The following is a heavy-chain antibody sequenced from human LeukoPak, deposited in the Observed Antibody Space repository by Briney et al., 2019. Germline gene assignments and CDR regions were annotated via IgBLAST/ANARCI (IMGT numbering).Heavy chain of an antibody. CDR1: GFTFSSYG. J-gene: IGHJ4*02. CDR2: ISYDGSNK. CDR3: AKDPASSPHY. D-gene: IGHD2-2*01. Sequence: GSLRLSCAASGFTFSSYGMHWVRQAPGKGLEWVAVISYDGSNKYYADSVKGRFTISRDSSKNTLYLQMNSLRAEDTAVYYCAKDPASSPHYWGQGTLVTVSS. V-gene: IGHV3-30*18.